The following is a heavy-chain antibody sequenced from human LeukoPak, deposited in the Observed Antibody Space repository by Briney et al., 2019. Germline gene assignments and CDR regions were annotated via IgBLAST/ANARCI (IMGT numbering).Heavy chain of an antibody. Sequence: ASVKVSCKASGYMFTSYDMHWVRQAPGQGLEWMGIINPSGGSASYAQKFQGRVTMTRDTSTSTVYMELSSLRSEDTAVYYCARAGVTLVRGIPIYFFDYRGQGTLVTVST. CDR3: ARAGVTLVRGIPIYFFDY. CDR1: GYMFTSYD. D-gene: IGHD3-10*01. CDR2: INPSGGSA. J-gene: IGHJ4*02. V-gene: IGHV1-46*01.